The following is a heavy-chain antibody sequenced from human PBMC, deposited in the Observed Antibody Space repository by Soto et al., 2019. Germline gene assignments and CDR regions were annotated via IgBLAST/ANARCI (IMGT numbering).Heavy chain of an antibody. J-gene: IGHJ4*02. Sequence: QVQLVESGGGVVQPGRSLRLSCAASGFTFGSYAMHWVRQAPGKGLEWVAVISYDGSNKYYADSVKGRFTISRDNSKNTLYLQMNSLRAEDTAVYYCARDSKDSYGLTNSDYWGQGTLVTVSS. CDR2: ISYDGSNK. CDR3: ARDSKDSYGLTNSDY. D-gene: IGHD5-18*01. V-gene: IGHV3-30-3*01. CDR1: GFTFGSYA.